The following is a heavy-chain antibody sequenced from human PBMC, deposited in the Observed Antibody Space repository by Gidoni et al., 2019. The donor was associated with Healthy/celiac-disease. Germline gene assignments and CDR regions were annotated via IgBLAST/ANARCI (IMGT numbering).Heavy chain of an antibody. J-gene: IGHJ4*02. CDR3: TRMSYYYDPSDSTEGVYDFDY. Sequence: EVQLVESGGGLVKPGGSLRVSCAASGSTFTNAWMSWVRQAPGKGLEWVGRITSKSDGGTRDYAAPVKGRFIISRDDSKNTLYLQMNSLKTEDTAVYYCTRMSYYYDPSDSTEGVYDFDYWGQGTLVTVSS. V-gene: IGHV3-15*01. D-gene: IGHD3-22*01. CDR2: ITSKSDGGTR. CDR1: GSTFTNAW.